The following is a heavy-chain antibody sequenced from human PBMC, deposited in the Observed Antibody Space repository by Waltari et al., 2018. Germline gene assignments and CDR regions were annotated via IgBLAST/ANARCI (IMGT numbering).Heavy chain of an antibody. Sequence: QVQLQESGPGLVKPSQTLSLTCTVSGGSISSGSYSWSWIRQPAGKGLERIGRIYTSGSTNYNPSLKSRVTISVDTSKNQFSLKLSSVTAADTAVYYCARDGVDYYYMDVWGKGTTVTVSS. CDR3: ARDGVDYYYMDV. V-gene: IGHV4-61*02. J-gene: IGHJ6*03. CDR2: IYTSGST. CDR1: GGSISSGSYS. D-gene: IGHD2-15*01.